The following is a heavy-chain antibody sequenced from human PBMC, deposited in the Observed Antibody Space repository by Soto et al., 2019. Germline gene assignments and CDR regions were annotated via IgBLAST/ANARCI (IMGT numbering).Heavy chain of an antibody. CDR1: GFTFNDAW. J-gene: IGHJ4*02. CDR2: IKGKTDSGTT. V-gene: IGHV3-15*01. D-gene: IGHD1-26*01. Sequence: AGGSLRLSCAASGFTFNDAWMSWVRQGPGKGLEWVGRIKGKTDSGTTEYTGPVKGRFTISRDDSKNTVYLQMNNLKIEDSAVYFCTTGSRYWGQGTLVTVSS. CDR3: TTGSRY.